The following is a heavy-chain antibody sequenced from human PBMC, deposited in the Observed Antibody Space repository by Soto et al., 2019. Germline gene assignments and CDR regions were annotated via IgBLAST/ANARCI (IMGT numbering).Heavy chain of an antibody. CDR2: IYYSGST. V-gene: IGHV4-59*01. J-gene: IGHJ5*02. D-gene: IGHD6-25*01. CDR3: ARPHGGSSGWDNWFDP. CDR1: GGSISSYY. Sequence: QVQLQESGPGLVKPSETLSLTCTVSGGSISSYYWSWIRQPPGKGLEWIGYIYYSGSTNYNPSPKSRVTTSVDTSKTQFSLKLSSVTAADTAVYYCARPHGGSSGWDNWFDPWGQGTLVTVSS.